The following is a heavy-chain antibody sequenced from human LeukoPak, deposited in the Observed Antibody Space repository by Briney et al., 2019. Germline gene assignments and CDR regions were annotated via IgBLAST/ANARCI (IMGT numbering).Heavy chain of an antibody. J-gene: IGHJ4*02. V-gene: IGHV3-30*02. CDR1: GFTFSSYG. D-gene: IGHD4-17*01. CDR2: IRYDESNK. Sequence: PGGSLRLSCAASGFTFSSYGMHWVRQAPGKGLEWVAFIRYDESNKYYADSVKGRFTISRDNSKNTPYLQMNSLRAEDTAVYYCAKDLTTVTSQGDYWGQGTLVTVSS. CDR3: AKDLTTVTSQGDY.